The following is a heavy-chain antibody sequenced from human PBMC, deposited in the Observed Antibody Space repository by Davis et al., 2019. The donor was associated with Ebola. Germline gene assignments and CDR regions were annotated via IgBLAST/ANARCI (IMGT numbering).Heavy chain of an antibody. D-gene: IGHD3-10*01. CDR3: ARSGHLWYYFDY. CDR2: IVTMFDIA. Sequence: AASVKVSCKPSGGTLSNYEIAWVRQVPGQGLEWMGRIVTMFDIASYGQKFQGRVTITADKATSTVYMELSSLRSEDTAVYYCARSGHLWYYFDYWGQGTLATVSS. CDR1: GGTLSNYE. J-gene: IGHJ4*02. V-gene: IGHV1-69*04.